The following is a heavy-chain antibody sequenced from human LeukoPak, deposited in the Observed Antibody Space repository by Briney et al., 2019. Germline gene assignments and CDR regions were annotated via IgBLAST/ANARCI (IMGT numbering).Heavy chain of an antibody. CDR1: GFTFSTYA. CDR3: ARDSRIIVGATGDIGY. CDR2: IKQDGSEK. V-gene: IGHV3-7*01. D-gene: IGHD1-26*01. Sequence: PGGSLRLSCAASGFTFSTYAMSWVRQAPGKGLEWVANIKQDGSEKNSVDSVKGRFTISKDNAKNSLYLHMNSLRAEDTAVYYCARDSRIIVGATGDIGYWGQGTLVTVSS. J-gene: IGHJ4*02.